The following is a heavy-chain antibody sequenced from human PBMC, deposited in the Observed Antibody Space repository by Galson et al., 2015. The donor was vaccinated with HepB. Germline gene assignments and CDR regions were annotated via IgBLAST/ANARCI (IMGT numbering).Heavy chain of an antibody. D-gene: IGHD5-12*01. CDR3: ARAHVDIVADNWFDP. CDR2: MNPNSGNT. Sequence: SVKVSCKASGYTFTSYDINWARQATGQGLEWMGWMNPNSGNTGYAQKFQGRVTMTRNTSISTAYMELSSLRSEDTAVYYCARAHVDIVADNWFDPWGQGTLVTVSS. V-gene: IGHV1-8*02. CDR1: GYTFTSYD. J-gene: IGHJ5*02.